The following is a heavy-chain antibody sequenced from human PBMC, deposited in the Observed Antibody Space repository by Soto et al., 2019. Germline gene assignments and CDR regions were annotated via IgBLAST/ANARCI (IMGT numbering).Heavy chain of an antibody. CDR1: GYTFTGYY. Sequence: GASVKVSCKASGYTFTGYYMHWVRQAPGQGLEWMGWINPNSGGTNYAQKFQGWVTMTRDTSISTAYMELSRLRSDDTAVYYCATGGYCSGGSCYDNAFDIWGQGTMVTVSS. V-gene: IGHV1-2*04. CDR2: INPNSGGT. J-gene: IGHJ3*02. D-gene: IGHD2-15*01. CDR3: ATGGYCSGGSCYDNAFDI.